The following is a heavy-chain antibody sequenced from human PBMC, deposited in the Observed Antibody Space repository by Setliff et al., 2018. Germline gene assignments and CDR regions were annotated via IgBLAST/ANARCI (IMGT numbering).Heavy chain of an antibody. V-gene: IGHV4-34*01. D-gene: IGHD3-16*01. CDR2: INHRGST. CDR3: VRVRVVQGYYEFDY. Sequence: SETLSLTCAVYGASFSGSYCSWIRQAPGKGPEWIEEINHRGSTNYSPSLRSRVTTSVDTSKKQLSLKLSSVTAADTATYYCVRVRVVQGYYEFDYWGQGTLVTVSS. J-gene: IGHJ4*02. CDR1: GASFSGSY.